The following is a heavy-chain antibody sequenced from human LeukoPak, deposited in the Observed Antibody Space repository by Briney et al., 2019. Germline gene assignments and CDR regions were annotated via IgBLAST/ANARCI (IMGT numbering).Heavy chain of an antibody. D-gene: IGHD3-10*01. V-gene: IGHV3-64D*09. CDR2: ISSNGGST. Sequence: GGSLRLSCSASGFTFSSYAMHWVRQAPGEGWVYVSAISSNGGSTYYAYSVTGRFTISRDNTTNTLYLQMSSLRAEDTAAYDCVTHYCSGSYYADWFDPWGQGTLVTVSS. CDR1: GFTFSSYA. J-gene: IGHJ5*02. CDR3: VTHYCSGSYYADWFDP.